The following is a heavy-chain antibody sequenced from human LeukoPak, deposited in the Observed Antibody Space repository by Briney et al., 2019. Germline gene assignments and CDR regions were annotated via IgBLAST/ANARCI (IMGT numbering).Heavy chain of an antibody. CDR1: GYPINSGYF. CDR3: ARTRHDFGDYDDAFDI. CDR2: IFRSGNT. D-gene: IGHD4-17*01. J-gene: IGHJ3*02. V-gene: IGHV4-38-2*01. Sequence: SGTLSLTCSVSGYPINSGYFWAWIRQPPGKGLEWTGTIFRSGNTHFHPSLKSRLTMSVDTSKNQISLELRSVTAADTAMYYCARTRHDFGDYDDAFDIWGQGTMVIVSS.